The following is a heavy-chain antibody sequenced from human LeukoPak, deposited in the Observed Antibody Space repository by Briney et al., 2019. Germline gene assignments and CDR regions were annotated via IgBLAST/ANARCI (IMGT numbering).Heavy chain of an antibody. V-gene: IGHV4-4*07. CDR3: ARDFGYGDYFFDD. CDR1: GGSISSYY. CDR2: LHTSGST. J-gene: IGHJ4*02. Sequence: YPSETLSLTCTVSGGSISSYYWSWIRQPAGEGLEWIGRLHTSGSTHYNPSLKSRVTMSVDTSKNLFSLKLSSVTAADTAVYYCARDFGYGDYFFDDWGQGTLVTVSS. D-gene: IGHD4-17*01.